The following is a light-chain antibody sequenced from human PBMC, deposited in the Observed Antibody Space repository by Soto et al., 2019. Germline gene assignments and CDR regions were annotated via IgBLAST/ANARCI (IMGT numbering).Light chain of an antibody. J-gene: IGLJ2*01. CDR2: IKGDGSH. CDR3: QTWGTGIRGV. V-gene: IGLV4-69*01. Sequence: QLVLTQSPSASASLGASVKLTCTLSSGHSSYAIAWHQQQPEKGPRYLMKIKGDGSHSKGDGIPDRFSGSSSGAERYLTISSLQSEDEADYYCQTWGTGIRGVFGGGTKLTVL. CDR1: SGHSSYA.